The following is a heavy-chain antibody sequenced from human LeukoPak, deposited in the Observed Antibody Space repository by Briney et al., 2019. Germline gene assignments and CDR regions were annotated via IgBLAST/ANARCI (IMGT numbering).Heavy chain of an antibody. V-gene: IGHV4-39*01. J-gene: IGHJ5*02. CDR2: VYYSGST. D-gene: IGHD1-14*01. Sequence: SETLSLTCTVSGGSISSSSYSWGWIRQPPGTGLEWIGSVYYSGSTYYKPSLKSRLTISVDTSKNQFSLKLSSVTATDTAVYYCASLVPPGWFDPWGQGTLVTVSS. CDR3: ASLVPPGWFDP. CDR1: GGSISSSSYS.